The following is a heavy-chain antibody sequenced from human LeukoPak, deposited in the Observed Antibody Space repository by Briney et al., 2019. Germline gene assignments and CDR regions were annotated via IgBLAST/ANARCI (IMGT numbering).Heavy chain of an antibody. Sequence: GESLRLSCAASGFTFSNAWMSWVRQAPGKGLEWVGRIKRKSDGGTTDYAAPVKGRFTISRDDSKNMLYLQMNSLKTEDTAVYYCSTDSGLRYFDWLFGDYWGQGTLVTVSS. J-gene: IGHJ4*02. CDR3: STDSGLRYFDWLFGDY. D-gene: IGHD3-9*01. V-gene: IGHV3-15*01. CDR1: GFTFSNAW. CDR2: IKRKSDGGTT.